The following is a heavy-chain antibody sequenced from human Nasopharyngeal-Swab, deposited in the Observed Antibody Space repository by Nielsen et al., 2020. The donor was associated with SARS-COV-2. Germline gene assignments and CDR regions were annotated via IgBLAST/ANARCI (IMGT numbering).Heavy chain of an antibody. D-gene: IGHD3-22*01. Sequence: GGSLRLSCVASGITFSSYSMNWVRQAPGKGLEWVSSISSSSTYIYYADSVKGRFTISRDNAKNLLYLQMNSLRAEDTAVYYCAKDLDYYDSSGYYGNAFDIWGQGTMVTVSS. J-gene: IGHJ3*02. CDR2: ISSSSTYI. CDR3: AKDLDYYDSSGYYGNAFDI. CDR1: GITFSSYS. V-gene: IGHV3-21*01.